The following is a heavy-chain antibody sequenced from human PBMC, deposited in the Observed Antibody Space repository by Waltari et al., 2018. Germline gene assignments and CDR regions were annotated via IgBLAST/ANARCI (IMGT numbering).Heavy chain of an antibody. CDR1: GGSFSGYY. CDR3: ARAAPLWSGYYSYYYYYMDV. CDR2: INHSGST. Sequence: QVQLQQWGAGLLKPSETLSLTCAVYGGSFSGYYWSWNRQPPGTGLEWIGEINHSGSTNYNPSLKSRVTISVDTSKNQFSLKLSSVTAADTAVYYCARAAPLWSGYYSYYYYYMDVWGKGTTVTVSS. D-gene: IGHD3-3*01. V-gene: IGHV4-34*01. J-gene: IGHJ6*03.